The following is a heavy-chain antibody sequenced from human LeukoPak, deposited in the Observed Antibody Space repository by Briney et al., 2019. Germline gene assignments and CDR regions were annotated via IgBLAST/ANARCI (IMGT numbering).Heavy chain of an antibody. CDR3: ARGFGTTNFDY. CDR1: GDSINSDNYY. J-gene: IGHJ4*02. V-gene: IGHV4-61*02. Sequence: PSQTLSLTCTVSGDSINSDNYYWSWIRQPAGKGLEWIGRIYASGNTTYNPSLESRLTISADTSKNQLSLKLNSVTAADTAVYYCARGFGTTNFDYWGQGTLVTVSS. D-gene: IGHD1-7*01. CDR2: IYASGNT.